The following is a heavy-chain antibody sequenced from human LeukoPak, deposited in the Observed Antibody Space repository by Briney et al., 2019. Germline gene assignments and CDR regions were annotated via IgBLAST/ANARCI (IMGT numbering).Heavy chain of an antibody. J-gene: IGHJ6*03. Sequence: SETLSLTCTVSGGSISSYYWSWIRQPPGKGLEWIGYIYYSGSTNYNPSLKSRVTISVDTSKNQFSLKLSSVTAADTAVYYCARGGSSSWYDDYYYYMDVWGKGTTVTVSS. CDR1: GGSISSYY. CDR3: ARGGSSSWYDDYYYYMDV. D-gene: IGHD6-13*01. V-gene: IGHV4-59*01. CDR2: IYYSGST.